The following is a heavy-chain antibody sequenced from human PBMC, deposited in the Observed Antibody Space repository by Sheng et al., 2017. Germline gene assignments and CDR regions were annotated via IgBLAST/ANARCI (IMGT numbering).Heavy chain of an antibody. Sequence: QVQLVESGGGVVQPGRSLRLSCAASGFTFSSYGMHWVRQAPGKGLEWVAVISYDGSNKYYADSVKGRFTISRDNSKNTLYLQMNSLRAEDTAVYYCAKCIAASGDYFDYWAREPWSPSPQ. J-gene: IGHJ4*02. CDR1: GFTFSSYG. CDR3: AKCIAASGDYFDY. V-gene: IGHV3-30*18. CDR2: ISYDGSNK. D-gene: IGHD6-13*01.